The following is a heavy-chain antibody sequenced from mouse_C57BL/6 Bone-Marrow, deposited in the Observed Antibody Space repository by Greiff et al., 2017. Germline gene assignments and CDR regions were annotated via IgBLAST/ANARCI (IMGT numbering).Heavy chain of an antibody. D-gene: IGHD3-2*02. Sequence: VQLQQSGPELVKPGASVKLSCKASGYTFTSYDINWVKQRPGQGLEWIGWIYPRDGSTKYNEKFKGKATLTVDTSSSTAYMELHSLTSEDSAVYFCAREAAQATWYFDDWGQGTTLTVSS. CDR3: AREAAQATWYFDD. CDR1: GYTFTSYD. J-gene: IGHJ2*01. CDR2: IYPRDGST. V-gene: IGHV1-85*01.